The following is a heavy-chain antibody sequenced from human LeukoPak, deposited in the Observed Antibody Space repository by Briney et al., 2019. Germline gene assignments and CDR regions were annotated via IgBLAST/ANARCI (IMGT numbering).Heavy chain of an antibody. J-gene: IGHJ6*02. CDR1: GFTFTSSA. D-gene: IGHD4-17*01. CDR2: IVVGSGNT. Sequence: SVKVSCKASGFTFTSSAVQWVRQARGQRLEWIGWIVVGSGNTNYAQKFQERVTITRDMSTSTAYMGLSSLRSEDTAVYYCAGTVTYYYYYGMDVWGQGTTVTVSS. V-gene: IGHV1-58*01. CDR3: AGTVTYYYYYGMDV.